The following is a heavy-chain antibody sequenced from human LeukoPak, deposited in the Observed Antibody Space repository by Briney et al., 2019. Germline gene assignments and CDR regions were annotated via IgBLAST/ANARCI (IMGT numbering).Heavy chain of an antibody. CDR2: ISGSGGST. CDR1: GFXFSNYA. V-gene: IGHV3-23*01. Sequence: GGSLRLSCAGSGFXFSNYAISWVRQAPGKGLEWVSAISGSGGSTYYADSVKGRFTISRDTSKNTLYVQMNSLRAEDTAVYYCAKDLGSSWYRFDYWGQGTLVTVSS. CDR3: AKDLGSSWYRFDY. J-gene: IGHJ4*02. D-gene: IGHD6-13*01.